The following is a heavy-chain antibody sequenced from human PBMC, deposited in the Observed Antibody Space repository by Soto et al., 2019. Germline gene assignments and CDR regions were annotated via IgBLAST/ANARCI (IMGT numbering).Heavy chain of an antibody. D-gene: IGHD3-10*01. CDR2: IYNNGGT. J-gene: IGHJ4*02. CDR3: VSSPSGSNTWQSPLDF. Sequence: QPQLQESGPGLLKPSETLSLTCTVSGASISSSRYYCCWIRQPPGKGLEWIGNIYNNGGTYYNQSLTSLVAISVDTSKNQFSLMLNSVTAADTAVYYSVSSPSGSNTWQSPLDFWGQRNMVTGSS. CDR1: GASISSSRYY. V-gene: IGHV4-39*01.